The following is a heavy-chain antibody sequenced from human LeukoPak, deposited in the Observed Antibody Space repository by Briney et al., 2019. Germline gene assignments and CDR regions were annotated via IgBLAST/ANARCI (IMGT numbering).Heavy chain of an antibody. Sequence: SETLSLTCTVSGGSISSSSYYWGWIRQPPGKGLEWIGYIYYSGSTNYNPSLRSRVTISVDTSKNQFSLKLSSVTAADTAVYYCARGSDTAMVIGVVPMDVWGKGTTVTISS. D-gene: IGHD5-18*01. CDR1: GGSISSSSYY. CDR3: ARGSDTAMVIGVVPMDV. CDR2: IYYSGST. J-gene: IGHJ6*03. V-gene: IGHV4-61*05.